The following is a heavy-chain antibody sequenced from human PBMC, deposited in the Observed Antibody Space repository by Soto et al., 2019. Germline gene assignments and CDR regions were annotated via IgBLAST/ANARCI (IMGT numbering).Heavy chain of an antibody. V-gene: IGHV3-23*01. D-gene: IGHD2-15*01. CDR2: ISGSGGST. CDR3: AKLGYCSGGSCYSPRRIAVAGSPADY. Sequence: HPGGSLRLSCAASGFTFSVYAMSWVRQPPGRGLEWVSTISGSGGSTYYADSVKGRFTISRDNSKNTLYLQMNSLRAEDTAVYYCAKLGYCSGGSCYSPRRIAVAGSPADYWGQGTLVTVPS. J-gene: IGHJ4*02. CDR1: GFTFSVYA.